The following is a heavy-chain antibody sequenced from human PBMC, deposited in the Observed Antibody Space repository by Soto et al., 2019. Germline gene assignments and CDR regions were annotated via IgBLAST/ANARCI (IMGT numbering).Heavy chain of an antibody. Sequence: SETLSLTCAVYGGSFSGYYWSWIRQPPGKGLEWIGEINHSGSTNYNPSLKSRVTISVDTSKNQFSLKLSSVTAADTAVYYCAAARHYYGMDVWGQGTTVTVSS. J-gene: IGHJ6*02. CDR1: GGSFSGYY. CDR2: INHSGST. V-gene: IGHV4-34*01. D-gene: IGHD6-6*01. CDR3: AAARHYYGMDV.